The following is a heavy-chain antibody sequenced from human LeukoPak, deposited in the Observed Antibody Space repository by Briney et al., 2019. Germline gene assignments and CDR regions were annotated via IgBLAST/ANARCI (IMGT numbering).Heavy chain of an antibody. CDR3: AIGYGSGSFDY. CDR1: GGSISSYY. V-gene: IGHV4-4*07. Sequence: SETLSLICTVSGGSISSYYWSWIRQPAGKGLEWIGRIYTSGSTNYNPSLKSRVTISVDKSKNQFSLKLSSVTAADTAVYYCAIGYGSGSFDYWGQGTLVTVSS. D-gene: IGHD3-10*01. CDR2: IYTSGST. J-gene: IGHJ4*02.